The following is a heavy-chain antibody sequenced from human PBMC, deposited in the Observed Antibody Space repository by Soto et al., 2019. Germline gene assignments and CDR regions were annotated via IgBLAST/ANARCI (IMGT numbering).Heavy chain of an antibody. J-gene: IGHJ6*02. CDR3: THYGDYSRYYYGMDV. Sequence: GGSLRLSCAASGFTFSGSAMHWVRQASGKGLEWVGRIRSKANSYATAYAASVKGRFTISRDDSKNTAYLQMNSLKTEDTAVYYCTHYGDYSRYYYGMDVWGQGTTVTVYS. V-gene: IGHV3-73*01. D-gene: IGHD4-17*01. CDR2: IRSKANSYAT. CDR1: GFTFSGSA.